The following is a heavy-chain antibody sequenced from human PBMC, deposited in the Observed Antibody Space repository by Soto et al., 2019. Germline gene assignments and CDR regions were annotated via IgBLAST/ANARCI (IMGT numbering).Heavy chain of an antibody. D-gene: IGHD7-27*01. J-gene: IGHJ6*02. V-gene: IGHV1-69*01. CDR1: GGTFNIYN. CDR3: ARYETGDSYYYYYGMEV. CDR2: ILPIFGTT. Sequence: QVQLVQSGAEVKKPGSSVKVSCKASGGTFNIYNINWVRQAPGQGLEWMVGILPIFGTTNYAQRFQGRLTIIADDSTSTAYMELSSLRSEDTAVYYCARYETGDSYYYYYGMEVWGQGTTVTVTS.